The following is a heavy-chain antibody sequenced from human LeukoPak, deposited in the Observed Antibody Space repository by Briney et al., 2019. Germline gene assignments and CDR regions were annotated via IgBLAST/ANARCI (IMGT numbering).Heavy chain of an antibody. CDR2: ISGDGGST. V-gene: IGHV3-43*02. Sequence: GGSLRLSCAASGFTFDDYAMHWVRQAPGKGLEWVSLISGDGGSTYYADSVKGRFTISRDNSKNSLYLQMNSLRTEDTALYYCEKDKDDYGDYWGQGTLVTVSS. CDR3: EKDKDDYGDY. J-gene: IGHJ4*02. CDR1: GFTFDDYA. D-gene: IGHD5-24*01.